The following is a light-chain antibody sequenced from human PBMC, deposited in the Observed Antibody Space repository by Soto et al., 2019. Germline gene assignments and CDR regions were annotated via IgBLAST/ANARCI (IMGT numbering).Light chain of an antibody. CDR3: ASSSPTSTLV. V-gene: IGLV2-14*03. CDR2: DVS. CDR1: SSDVGGYKY. J-gene: IGLJ2*01. Sequence: QSVLTQPASVSGSPGQSITISCSGTSSDVGGYKYVSWYQQHPGKAPKLIIYDVSNRPSGASNRFSGSKSGNTASLTISGLQAEDEADYYCASSSPTSTLVFGGGTKLTVL.